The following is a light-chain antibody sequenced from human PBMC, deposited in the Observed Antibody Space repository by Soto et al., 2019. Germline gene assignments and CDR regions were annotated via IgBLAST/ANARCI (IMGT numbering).Light chain of an antibody. J-gene: IGLJ2*01. CDR1: SSDVGSYDL. CDR3: SSYAGRGVGI. CDR2: EVT. V-gene: IGLV2-23*02. Sequence: QSALTQPASVSGSPGQSITISCTGTSSDVGSYDLVSWYQQHPGEAPKLLIYEVTERPSGVSIRFSASKSDYTASLTISGLQDEDEADYYCSSYAGRGVGIFGGGTKLTVL.